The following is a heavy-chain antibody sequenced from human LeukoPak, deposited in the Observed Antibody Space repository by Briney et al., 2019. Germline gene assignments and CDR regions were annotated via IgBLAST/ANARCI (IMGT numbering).Heavy chain of an antibody. Sequence: GGSLRLSCAASGFTFSSYAMHWVRQAPGKGLEWVAVISYDGSNKYYADSVKGRFTISRDNSKNTLYLQMNSLRAEDTAVYYCAKAGSIRLDYWGQGTLVTVSS. D-gene: IGHD1-26*01. J-gene: IGHJ4*02. V-gene: IGHV3-30*04. CDR3: AKAGSIRLDY. CDR2: ISYDGSNK. CDR1: GFTFSSYA.